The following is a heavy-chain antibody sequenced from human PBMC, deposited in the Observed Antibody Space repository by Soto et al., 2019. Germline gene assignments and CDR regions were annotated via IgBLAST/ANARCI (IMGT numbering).Heavy chain of an antibody. CDR1: GFTFTNYW. CDR2: ISYDGSNK. J-gene: IGHJ6*02. CDR3: ARDSYDSKPLRDGPCVV. Sequence: PGGSLRLSCASSGFTFTNYWMHWVRQVPLRGLEWVAVISYDGSNKYYADSVKGRFTISRDNSKNTLYLQMNSLRAEDTAVYYCARDSYDSKPLRDGPCVVWGQGTTVTVSS. D-gene: IGHD3-22*01. V-gene: IGHV3-30*03.